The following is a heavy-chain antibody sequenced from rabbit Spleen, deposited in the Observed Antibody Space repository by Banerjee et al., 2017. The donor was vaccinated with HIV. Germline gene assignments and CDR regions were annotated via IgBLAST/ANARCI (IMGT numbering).Heavy chain of an antibody. CDR3: ARDTGSSFSSYGLDL. D-gene: IGHD8-1*01. CDR1: GFSFSSGYD. Sequence: QSLEESGGDLVKPGASLTLTCKASGFSFSSGYDMCWVRQAPGKGLEWIACIYTGNSKTYYANWAKGRFTISKTSSTTLTLQLTSLTVSDTAPYFCARDTGSSFSSYGLDLWGPGTLVTVS. CDR2: IYTGNSKT. J-gene: IGHJ6*01. V-gene: IGHV1S40*01.